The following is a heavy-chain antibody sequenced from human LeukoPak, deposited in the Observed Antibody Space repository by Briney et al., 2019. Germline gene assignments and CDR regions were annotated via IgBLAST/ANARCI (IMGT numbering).Heavy chain of an antibody. V-gene: IGHV3-23*01. CDR3: AKDPRCSGGSCHYYYYYMDV. CDR1: GFTFSSYA. CDR2: ISGSGGST. Sequence: PGGSLRLSCAASGFTFSSYAMSWVRQAPGKGLEWVSAISGSGGSTYYADSVKGRFTISRDNSKNTLYLQMNSLRAEDTAVYYCAKDPRCSGGSCHYYYYYMDVWGKGTTVTVSS. J-gene: IGHJ6*03. D-gene: IGHD2-15*01.